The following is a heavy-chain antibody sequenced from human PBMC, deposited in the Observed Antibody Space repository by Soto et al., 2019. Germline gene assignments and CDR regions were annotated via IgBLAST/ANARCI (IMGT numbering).Heavy chain of an antibody. CDR3: ARGYYYDSSGYYYAFDY. Sequence: GGSLRLSCAASGFTFSSYSMNWGRQAPGKGLEWVSSISSSSSYIYYADSVKGRFTISRDNAKNSLYLQMNSLRAEDTAVYYCARGYYYDSSGYYYAFDYWGQGILVTVSS. CDR1: GFTFSSYS. V-gene: IGHV3-21*01. J-gene: IGHJ4*02. CDR2: ISSSSSYI. D-gene: IGHD3-22*01.